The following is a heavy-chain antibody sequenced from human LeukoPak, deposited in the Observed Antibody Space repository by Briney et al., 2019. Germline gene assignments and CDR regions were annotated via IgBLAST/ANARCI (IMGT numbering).Heavy chain of an antibody. CDR3: SRHVSTTRHVDC. CDR2: ICYTGST. CDR1: GGSISGSGYY. Sequence: SETLSLTCTVSGGSISGSGYYLGWLRQPPGKGLEWIGLICYTGSTYYNLSLKSRVTISVETPKNQFSLRLSSMSAADTAVYYCSRHVSTTRHVDCWGQGTLVTVSS. V-gene: IGHV4-39*01. D-gene: IGHD1-1*01. J-gene: IGHJ4*02.